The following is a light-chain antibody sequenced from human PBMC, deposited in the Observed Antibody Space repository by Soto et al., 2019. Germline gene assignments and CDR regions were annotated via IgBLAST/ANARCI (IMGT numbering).Light chain of an antibody. CDR1: SSDVGRHNA. CDR2: DVS. V-gene: IGLV2-14*03. CDR3: SSYRVGGSYV. Sequence: QSALTQPASVSGSPGQSITISCSGTSSDVGRHNAVSWYQQHPGKVPQLMIYDVSIRPSGISGRLSASKSGNMASLTISWLQAEDEADYYCSSYRVGGSYVFGTGTKVTVL. J-gene: IGLJ1*01.